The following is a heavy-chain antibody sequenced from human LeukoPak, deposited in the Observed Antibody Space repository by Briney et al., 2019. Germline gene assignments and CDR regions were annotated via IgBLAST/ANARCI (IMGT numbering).Heavy chain of an antibody. V-gene: IGHV1-69*01. CDR2: IIPIFGTA. J-gene: IGHJ4*02. Sequence: ASVKVSCKASGGTFSSYAISWVRQAPGQGLEWMGGIIPIFGTANYAQKFQGRVTITADESTSTAYIGLSSLRSEDTAVYYCARSIAVAGTVPHYFDYWGQGTLVTVSS. CDR3: ARSIAVAGTVPHYFDY. CDR1: GGTFSSYA. D-gene: IGHD6-19*01.